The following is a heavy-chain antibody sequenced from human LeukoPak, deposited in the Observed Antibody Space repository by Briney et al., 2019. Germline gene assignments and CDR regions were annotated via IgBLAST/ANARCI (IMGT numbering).Heavy chain of an antibody. D-gene: IGHD1-26*01. Sequence: SETLSLTCAVSGGSISSGGYYWSWIRQPPGKGLEWIGEINQSGSTNYNPSLKSRVTISVDTSKNQFSLKLSSVTAADTAVYYCARLVGARGYAYWGQGTLVTVSS. CDR2: INQSGST. CDR3: ARLVGARGYAY. CDR1: GGSISSGGYY. V-gene: IGHV4-34*01. J-gene: IGHJ4*02.